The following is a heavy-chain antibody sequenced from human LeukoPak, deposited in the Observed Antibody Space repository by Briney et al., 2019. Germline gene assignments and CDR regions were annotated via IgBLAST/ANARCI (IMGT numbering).Heavy chain of an antibody. Sequence: SETLSLTCTVSGGSISSGGYYWSWIRQHPGKGLEWIGYIYYSGSTYYNPSLKSRVTISVDTSKNQFSLKLSSVTAADTAVYYCARVGIEVVPAAIGFDPWGQGTLVTVSS. CDR2: IYYSGST. D-gene: IGHD2-2*01. CDR1: GGSISSGGYY. CDR3: ARVGIEVVPAAIGFDP. J-gene: IGHJ5*02. V-gene: IGHV4-31*03.